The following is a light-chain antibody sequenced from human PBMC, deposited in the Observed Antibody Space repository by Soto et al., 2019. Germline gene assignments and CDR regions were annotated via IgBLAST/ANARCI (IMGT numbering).Light chain of an antibody. CDR2: KAS. V-gene: IGKV1-5*03. CDR1: HSISSW. J-gene: IGKJ1*01. Sequence: DIQMTQSPSTLSASVGDRVTITCRASHSISSWLAWYQQKPGKAPRLLISKASSLESGVPSRFSGSGSGTEFTLTISSLQPDDFASYYCQQYTSYPWTFGQGTKVEIK. CDR3: QQYTSYPWT.